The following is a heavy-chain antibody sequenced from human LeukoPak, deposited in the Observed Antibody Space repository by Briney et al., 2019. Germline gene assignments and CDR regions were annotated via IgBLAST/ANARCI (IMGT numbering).Heavy chain of an antibody. V-gene: IGHV1-18*01. CDR1: GYTFTSYG. CDR3: ARDRIRLLAVAGTGEFDY. Sequence: ASVTVSCKASGYTFTSYGISWVRQAPGQGLEWMGWISAYNGNTNYAQKLQGRVTMTTDTSTSTAYMELRSLRSDDTAVYYCARDRIRLLAVAGTGEFDYWGQGTLVTVSS. CDR2: ISAYNGNT. J-gene: IGHJ4*02. D-gene: IGHD6-19*01.